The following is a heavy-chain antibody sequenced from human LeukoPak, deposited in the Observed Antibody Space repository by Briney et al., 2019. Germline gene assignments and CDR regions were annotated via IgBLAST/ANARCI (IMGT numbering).Heavy chain of an antibody. CDR2: IYHSGSP. CDR1: GASMISNNW. V-gene: IGHV4-4*02. Sequence: SGTLSLTCAVSGASMISNNWWNWFRQSPGKGLEWIGEIYHSGSPNYNPSLKSRVTISVDKSKNEYSLILTSVTAADTAVYFCARDFGLWGRGTLVTVSS. J-gene: IGHJ2*01. D-gene: IGHD3-10*01. CDR3: ARDFGL.